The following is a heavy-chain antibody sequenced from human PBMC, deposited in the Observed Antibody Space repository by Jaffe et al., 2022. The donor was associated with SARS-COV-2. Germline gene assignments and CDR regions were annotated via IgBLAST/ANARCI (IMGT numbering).Heavy chain of an antibody. CDR3: ARDWVKQYYYDSSGYGYYYYGMDV. D-gene: IGHD3-22*01. V-gene: IGHV1-2*02. CDR2: INPNSGGT. Sequence: QVQLVQSGAEVKKPGASVKVSCKASGYTFTGYYMHWVRQAPGQGLEWMGWINPNSGGTNYAQKFQGRVTMTRDTSISTAYMELSRLRSDDTAVYYCARDWVKQYYYDSSGYGYYYYGMDVWGQGTTVTVSS. CDR1: GYTFTGYY. J-gene: IGHJ6*02.